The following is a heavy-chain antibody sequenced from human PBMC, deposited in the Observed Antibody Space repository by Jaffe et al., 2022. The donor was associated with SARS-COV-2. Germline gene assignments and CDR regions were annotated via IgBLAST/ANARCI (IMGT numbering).Heavy chain of an antibody. Sequence: EVQLVESGGGLVQPGRSLRLSCAASGFTFDDYAMHWVRQAPGKGLEWVSGISWNSGSIGYADSVKGRFTISRDNAKNSLYLQMNSLRAEDTALYYCAKGGLYCSGGSCYSGDWYFDLWGRGTLVTVSS. D-gene: IGHD2-15*01. CDR2: ISWNSGSI. CDR1: GFTFDDYA. CDR3: AKGGLYCSGGSCYSGDWYFDL. V-gene: IGHV3-9*01. J-gene: IGHJ2*01.